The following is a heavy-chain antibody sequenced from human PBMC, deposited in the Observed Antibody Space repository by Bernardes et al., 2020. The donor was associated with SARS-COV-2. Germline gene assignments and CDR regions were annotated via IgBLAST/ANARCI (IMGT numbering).Heavy chain of an antibody. V-gene: IGHV3-23*01. CDR2: ISGSGYST. D-gene: IGHD3-10*01. J-gene: IGHJ6*02. CDR3: AKDRGFGAGYHYGMDV. CDR1: GFTFSSYA. Sequence: GSLRLSCAASGFTFSSYAMSWVRQAPGKGLEWVSAISGSGYSTYYADSVKGRFTISRDNSKNTLYLQMNSLRAEDTAIYYCAKDRGFGAGYHYGMDVWGQGTTVTVSS.